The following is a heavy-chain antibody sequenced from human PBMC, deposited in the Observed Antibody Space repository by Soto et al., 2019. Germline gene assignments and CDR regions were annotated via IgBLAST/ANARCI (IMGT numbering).Heavy chain of an antibody. Sequence: GASVKVSCKVSGYTLTELAMHWVRQAPGKGLEWMGGFDPEDGETIYAQKFQGRVTMTEDTSIDTAYMELSSLRSEDTAVYYCASATNYYYYGMDFWGQGTTVTVSS. CDR1: GYTLTELA. V-gene: IGHV1-24*01. CDR3: ASATNYYYYGMDF. CDR2: FDPEDGET. J-gene: IGHJ6*02.